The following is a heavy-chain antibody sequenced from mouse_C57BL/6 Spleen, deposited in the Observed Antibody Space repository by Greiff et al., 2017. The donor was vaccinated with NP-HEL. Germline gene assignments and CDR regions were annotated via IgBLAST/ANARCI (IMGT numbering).Heavy chain of an antibody. CDR3: ARHPHTGSSSYYFDY. J-gene: IGHJ2*01. V-gene: IGHV5-6*01. CDR2: ISSGGSYT. D-gene: IGHD2-2*01. Sequence: EVQRVESGGDLVKPGGSLKLSCAASGFTFSSYGMSWVRQTPDKRLEWVATISSGGSYTYYPDSVKGRFTISRDNAKNTLYLQMSSLKSEDTAMYYCARHPHTGSSSYYFDYWGQGTTLTVSS. CDR1: GFTFSSYG.